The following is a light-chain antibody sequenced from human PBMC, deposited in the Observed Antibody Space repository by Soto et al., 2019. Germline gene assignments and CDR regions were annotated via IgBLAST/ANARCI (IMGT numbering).Light chain of an antibody. CDR3: CSYAGSYTYVI. V-gene: IGLV2-11*01. CDR1: TSDVGDYNY. J-gene: IGLJ2*01. CDR2: DVT. Sequence: QSALTQPRSVSGSPGQSVTISCTGTTSDVGDYNYVSWYQQHPGKAPKLIVYDVTKRPSGVPDRFSGSKSGNTASLTISGLQADDEADYYCCSYAGSYTYVILGGGTKLTVL.